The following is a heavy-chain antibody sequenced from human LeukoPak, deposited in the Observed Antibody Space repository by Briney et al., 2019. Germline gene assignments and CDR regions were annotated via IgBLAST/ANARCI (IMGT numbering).Heavy chain of an antibody. V-gene: IGHV3-7*01. CDR1: GFTFSAYW. J-gene: IGHJ4*02. CDR2: IKQDGSDK. Sequence: PGGSLRLSCAASGFTFSAYWMSWVRQAPGKGLEWVANIKQDGSDKHYVDSVKGRFTISRDNAKNSLYLEMSSLRAEDTAVYYCAREGGLSYWGQGTLVTVSS. CDR3: AREGGLSY. D-gene: IGHD3-16*01.